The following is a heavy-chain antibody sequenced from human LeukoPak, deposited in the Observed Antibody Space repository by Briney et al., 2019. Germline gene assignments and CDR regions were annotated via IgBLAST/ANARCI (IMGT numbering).Heavy chain of an antibody. CDR2: IDSSDSYT. CDR3: ARLYSGTYYFDY. CDR1: GYSFTSYW. D-gene: IGHD1-26*01. Sequence: GESLKISCKGSGYSFTSYWISWVRQMPGKGLEWMGRIDSSDSYTNYNPSFQGHVTISADKSISTAYLQWSSLKASDTAMYYCARLYSGTYYFDYWGQGTLVTVSS. J-gene: IGHJ4*02. V-gene: IGHV5-10-1*01.